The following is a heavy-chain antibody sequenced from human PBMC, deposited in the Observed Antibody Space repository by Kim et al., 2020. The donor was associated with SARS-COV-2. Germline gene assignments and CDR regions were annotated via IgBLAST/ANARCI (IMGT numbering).Heavy chain of an antibody. CDR1: GGSISSYY. Sequence: SETLSLTCTVSGGSISSYYWSWIRQPPGKGLEWIGYIYYSGSTNYNPSLKSRVTISVDTSKNQFSLKLSSVTAADTAVYYCASHGGIAVFDYWGQGTLVTVSS. D-gene: IGHD6-19*01. CDR3: ASHGGIAVFDY. J-gene: IGHJ4*02. CDR2: IYYSGST. V-gene: IGHV4-59*01.